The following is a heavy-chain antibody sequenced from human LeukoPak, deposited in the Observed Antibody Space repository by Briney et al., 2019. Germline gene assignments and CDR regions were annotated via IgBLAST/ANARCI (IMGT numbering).Heavy chain of an antibody. J-gene: IGHJ4*02. CDR2: ISWNSGSI. Sequence: PGGSLRLSCAASGFTFDDYAMHWARQAPGKGLEWVSGISWNSGSIGYADSVKGRFTISRDNAKNSLYLQMNSLRAEDTALYYCAKGPGDHYDSSGYYFYYFDYWGQGTLVTVSS. CDR3: AKGPGDHYDSSGYYFYYFDY. V-gene: IGHV3-9*01. D-gene: IGHD3-22*01. CDR1: GFTFDDYA.